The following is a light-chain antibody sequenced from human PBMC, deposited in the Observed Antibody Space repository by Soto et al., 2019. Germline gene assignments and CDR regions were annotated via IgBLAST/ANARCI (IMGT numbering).Light chain of an antibody. J-gene: IGLJ3*02. CDR1: SSNIGAGYD. V-gene: IGLV1-40*01. CDR3: QSYDNNLSGGV. Sequence: QSALTQPPSVSGAPGQRVTISCTGSSSNIGAGYDVHWYQQLPGRAPKLLIYGSSNRPSGVPDRISGSKSGTSASLAITGLQAEDEADYYCQSYDNNLSGGVFGGGTKLTVL. CDR2: GSS.